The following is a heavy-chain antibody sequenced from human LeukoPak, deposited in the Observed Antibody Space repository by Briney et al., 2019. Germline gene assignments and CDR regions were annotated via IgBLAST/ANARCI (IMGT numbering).Heavy chain of an antibody. CDR1: GGSISSGDYY. V-gene: IGHV4-30-4*01. J-gene: IGHJ2*01. Sequence: SQTLSLTCTVSGGSISSGDYYWSWIRQPPGKGLEWIGYIYYSGSTYYNPSLKSRVTISVDTSKNQFSLKLSSVTAADTAVYYCARDRLISRGVINWYFDLWGRGTLVTVSS. D-gene: IGHD3-10*01. CDR3: ARDRLISRGVINWYFDL. CDR2: IYYSGST.